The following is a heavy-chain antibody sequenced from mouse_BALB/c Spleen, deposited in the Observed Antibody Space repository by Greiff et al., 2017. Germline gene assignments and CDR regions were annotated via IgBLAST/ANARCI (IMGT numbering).Heavy chain of an antibody. CDR2: IYPSDSYT. J-gene: IGHJ4*01. CDR1: GYTFTSYW. CDR3: TREDYYGSSYPYYYAMDY. Sequence: QVQLQQSGAELVRPGASVKLSCKASGYTFTSYWINWVKQRPGQGLEWIGNIYPSDSYTNYNQKFKDKATLTVDKSSSTAYMQLSSPTSEDSAVYYCTREDYYGSSYPYYYAMDYWGQGTSVTVSA. D-gene: IGHD1-1*01. V-gene: IGHV1-69*02.